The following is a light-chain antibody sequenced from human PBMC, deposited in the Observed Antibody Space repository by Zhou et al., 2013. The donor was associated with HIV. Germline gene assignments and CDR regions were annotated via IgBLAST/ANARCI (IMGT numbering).Light chain of an antibody. CDR1: QSINYW. V-gene: IGKV1-5*03. Sequence: DIQMTQSPSTLSASVGDKVTITCRASQSINYWLAWYQQKPGKAPKLLIYKASNLESGVPSRFSGSGSGTDFSLTISSLQPDDFATYYCQHYNADPYTFGQGTK. CDR3: QHYNADPYT. CDR2: KAS. J-gene: IGKJ2*01.